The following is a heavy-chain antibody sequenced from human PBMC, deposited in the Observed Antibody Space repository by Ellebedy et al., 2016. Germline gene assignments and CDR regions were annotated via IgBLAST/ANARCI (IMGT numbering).Heavy chain of an antibody. D-gene: IGHD1-1*01. J-gene: IGHJ4*02. Sequence: GESLKISCAASGFSFSSYWMIWVRQAPGKGLEWVASIKEDGSVKHYVDSVKGRFTISRDNAKNSLYLQMNSLRAEDTAVYYCARTYWNDEMYWGQGTLVTVSS. CDR3: ARTYWNDEMY. V-gene: IGHV3-7*03. CDR1: GFSFSSYW. CDR2: IKEDGSVK.